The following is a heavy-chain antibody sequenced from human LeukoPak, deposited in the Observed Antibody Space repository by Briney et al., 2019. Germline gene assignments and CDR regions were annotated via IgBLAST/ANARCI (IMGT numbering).Heavy chain of an antibody. V-gene: IGHV1-46*01. CDR1: GYTFTSYY. D-gene: IGHD5-12*01. Sequence: ASVKVSCKASGYTFTSYYMHWVRQAPGQGLEWMGIINPSGGRTSYAQKFQGRVTMTRDTSISTAYMELSRLRSDDTAVYYCARDRTSGYSNWFDPWGQGTLVTVSS. CDR3: ARDRTSGYSNWFDP. J-gene: IGHJ5*02. CDR2: INPSGGRT.